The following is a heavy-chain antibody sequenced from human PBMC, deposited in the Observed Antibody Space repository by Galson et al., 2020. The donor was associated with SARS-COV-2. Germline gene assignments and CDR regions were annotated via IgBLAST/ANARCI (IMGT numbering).Heavy chain of an antibody. D-gene: IGHD1-26*01. Sequence: GQGLEWMGWISAYNGNTNYAQKLQGRVTMTTDTSTSTAYMELRSLRAEDTAVYYCASPRYSDYYYYGMDVWGQGTTVTVSS. V-gene: IGHV1-18*01. CDR3: ASPRYSDYYYYGMDV. CDR2: ISAYNGNT. J-gene: IGHJ6*02.